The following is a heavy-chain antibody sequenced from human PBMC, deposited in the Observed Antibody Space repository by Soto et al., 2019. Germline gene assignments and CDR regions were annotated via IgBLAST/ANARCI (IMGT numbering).Heavy chain of an antibody. CDR3: ARVGYGSPRHPIDY. D-gene: IGHD3-10*01. J-gene: IGHJ4*02. V-gene: IGHV3-30-3*01. Sequence: QVQLVESGGGVVQPGRSLRLSCAASGFTFSSYAMHWVRQAPGKGLEWVAVISYDGSNKYYADSVKGRFTSSRDNSKNTLYLQMNSLRAEDTAVYYCARVGYGSPRHPIDYWGQGTLVTVSS. CDR2: ISYDGSNK. CDR1: GFTFSSYA.